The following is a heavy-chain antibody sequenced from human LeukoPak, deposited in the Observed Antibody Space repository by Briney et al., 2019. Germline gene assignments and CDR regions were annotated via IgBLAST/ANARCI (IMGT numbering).Heavy chain of an antibody. V-gene: IGHV4-4*07. CDR2: IYTSGST. Sequence: SETLSLTCTVSGGSISSYYCSWIRQPAGKGLEWIGRIYTSGSTYYNPSLKSRVTMSVDTSKNQFSLKLSCVTAADTAVYYCARDSGCSSTSCSLGIAFDIWGQGTMVTVSS. J-gene: IGHJ3*02. D-gene: IGHD2-2*01. CDR3: ARDSGCSSTSCSLGIAFDI. CDR1: GGSISSYY.